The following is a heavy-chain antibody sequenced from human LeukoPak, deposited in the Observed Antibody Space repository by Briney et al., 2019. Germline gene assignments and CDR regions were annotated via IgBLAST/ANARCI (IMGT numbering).Heavy chain of an antibody. CDR2: INHSGST. J-gene: IGHJ4*02. CDR1: GGSFSGYY. V-gene: IGHV4-34*01. CDR3: ARGGRHDY. Sequence: SETLSLTCAVYGGSFSGYYWSWIRQPPGKGLEWIGEINHSGSTNYNPSLKSRVTISLDTSKKQFSLQLSSVTAADTSVYYRARGGRHDYWGQGTLVTVSS.